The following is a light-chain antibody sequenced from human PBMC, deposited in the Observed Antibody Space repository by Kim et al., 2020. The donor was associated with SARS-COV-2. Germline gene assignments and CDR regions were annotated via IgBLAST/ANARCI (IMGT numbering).Light chain of an antibody. CDR2: GNT. CDR3: YSYDSSLIPCV. V-gene: IGLV2-11*01. CDR1: SSDIGGDDD. Sequence: QTVTISCTGTSSDIGGDDDVSWYQHHPGKAPKLMIYGNTKRPSGVPARFSGSKSGNSASLTITGLQGDDEADYYCYSYDSSLIPCVFGGGTKVTVL. J-gene: IGLJ1*01.